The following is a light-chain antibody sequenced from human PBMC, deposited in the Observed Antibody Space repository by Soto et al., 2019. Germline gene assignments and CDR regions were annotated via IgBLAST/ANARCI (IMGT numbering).Light chain of an antibody. V-gene: IGKV2-30*01. CDR3: SQCTRWSWT. Sequence: DVVMTQSTLSLPVTRGQAASISCRSSQSIAYSDGNTYLNWFHQMPGQSPRRLIYQVANLDTGVPYRCSGSGSGTEFTLTMRGEEAEDVGIYYCSQCTRWSWTFGQGTKVSIQ. J-gene: IGKJ1*01. CDR1: QSIAYSDGNTY. CDR2: QVA.